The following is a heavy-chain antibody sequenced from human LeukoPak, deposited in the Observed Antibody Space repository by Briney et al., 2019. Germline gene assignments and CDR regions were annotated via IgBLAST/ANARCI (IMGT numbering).Heavy chain of an antibody. CDR1: GGSISSSSYY. Sequence: SETLSLTCTVSGGSISSSSYYWGWIRQPPGKGLEWIGSIYYSGSTYYNPSLKSRVTISVDTSKNQFSLKLSSVTAADTAVYYCARVNYDSTESSYDALDIWGQGTMVTVSS. D-gene: IGHD3-22*01. CDR3: ARVNYDSTESSYDALDI. J-gene: IGHJ3*02. CDR2: IYYSGST. V-gene: IGHV4-39*07.